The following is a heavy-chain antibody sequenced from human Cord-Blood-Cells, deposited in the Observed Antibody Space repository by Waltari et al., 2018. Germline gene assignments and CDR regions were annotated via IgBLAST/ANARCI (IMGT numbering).Heavy chain of an antibody. J-gene: IGHJ6*02. V-gene: IGHV3-74*01. D-gene: IGHD4-17*01. CDR1: GFTFSSYW. CDR2: INSDGSST. CDR3: ARSIRLPTVTTYYYYYGMDV. Sequence: EVQLVESGGGLVQPGGSLRLSCAASGFTFSSYWMHWVRQAPGKGLVWVSRINSDGSSTSYADSVKGRFTICRDNANKSLDLQIISLRAEDTAVYYCARSIRLPTVTTYYYYYGMDVWGQGTTVTVSS.